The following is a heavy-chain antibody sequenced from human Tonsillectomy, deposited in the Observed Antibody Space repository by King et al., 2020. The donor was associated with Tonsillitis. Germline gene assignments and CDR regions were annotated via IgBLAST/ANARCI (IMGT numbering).Heavy chain of an antibody. Sequence: VQLVQSGDEVKKPGASVKVSCKASGYSFISYGISWVRQAPGQGLEWMGWISASNGNTNYAQRVQGRVTMTTDTSTTTAYMELRSLRSDDTAIYYCAREGNCSSTRCQGDYWGQGTLVPVSS. CDR1: GYSFISYG. J-gene: IGHJ4*02. CDR3: AREGNCSSTRCQGDY. CDR2: ISASNGNT. D-gene: IGHD2-2*01. V-gene: IGHV1-18*01.